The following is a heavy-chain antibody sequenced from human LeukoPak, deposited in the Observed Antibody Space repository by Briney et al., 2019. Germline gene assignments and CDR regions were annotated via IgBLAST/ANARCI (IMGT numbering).Heavy chain of an antibody. CDR3: AKDLKSFGQYYFYGMDV. D-gene: IGHD3-3*01. CDR2: ISWGGGTH. J-gene: IGHJ6*02. V-gene: IGHV3-43D*03. Sequence: GGSLRLSCAVSGFAFDDYAMHWVRQAPGQGLEWVSIISWGGGTHYYADSVRGRFTISRDNTKNALYLQMNSLRVEDTALYYCAKDLKSFGQYYFYGMDVWGQGTTVTVSS. CDR1: GFAFDDYA.